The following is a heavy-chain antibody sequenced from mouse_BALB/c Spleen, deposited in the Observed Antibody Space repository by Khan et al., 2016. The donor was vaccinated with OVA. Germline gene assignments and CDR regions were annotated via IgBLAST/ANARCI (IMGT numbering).Heavy chain of an antibody. CDR2: INPNNGGT. CDR1: GYTFTEYT. D-gene: IGHD1-2*01. J-gene: IGHJ1*01. V-gene: IGHV1-22*01. CDR3: ARRDYYAYFWFFDV. Sequence: EVQLQQSGPELVKPGASVKISCKTSGYTFTEYTMHWVKQSHGKSLEWIGRINPNNGGTSYNQKFKGKATLTEDTSSTTSYMELRSLTSEDSAVYYCARRDYYAYFWFFDVWGAGTTVTVSS.